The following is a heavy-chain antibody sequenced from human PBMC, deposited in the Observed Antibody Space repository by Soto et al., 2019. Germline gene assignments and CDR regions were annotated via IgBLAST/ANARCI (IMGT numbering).Heavy chain of an antibody. CDR2: INHSGRV. CDR1: GGSFSGYY. D-gene: IGHD2-21*02. V-gene: IGHV4-34*01. Sequence: SETLSLTCAVYGGSFSGYYWSWIRQPPGKGLEWIGDINHSGRVNYSPSLRSRVTISLDTSKNQFSLTLSAVTAADTAVYYCSRGRLRTAVFDYWGQGTLVTVSS. CDR3: SRGRLRTAVFDY. J-gene: IGHJ4*02.